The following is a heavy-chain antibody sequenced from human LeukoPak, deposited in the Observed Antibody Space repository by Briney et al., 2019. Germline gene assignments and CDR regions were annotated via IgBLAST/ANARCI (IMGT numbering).Heavy chain of an antibody. D-gene: IGHD3-22*01. CDR1: GGSNSSYY. V-gene: IGHV4-59*01. CDR3: ARGSRSGSFDY. CDR2: IYYSGST. Sequence: KPSETLSLTCTVSGGSNSSYYWSWIRQPPGKGLEWIGYIYYSGSTNYNPSLKSRVTISVDTSKNQFSLKLSSVTAADTAVYYCARGSRSGSFDYWGQGTLVTVSS. J-gene: IGHJ4*02.